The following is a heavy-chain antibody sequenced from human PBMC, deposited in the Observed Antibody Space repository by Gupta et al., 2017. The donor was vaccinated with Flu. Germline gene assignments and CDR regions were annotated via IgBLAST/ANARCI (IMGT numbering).Heavy chain of an antibody. CDR2: IIPIFGPT. J-gene: IGHJ4*02. V-gene: IGHV1-69*01. Sequence: VRQAPGQGLEWLGGIIPIFGPTNYAQKFQGRVTITADESTSTAYMELSSLRSEDTAIYYCARKGSGYCSGGSCYSFDFWGQGTLVTVSS. CDR3: ARKGSGYCSGGSCYSFDF. D-gene: IGHD2-15*01.